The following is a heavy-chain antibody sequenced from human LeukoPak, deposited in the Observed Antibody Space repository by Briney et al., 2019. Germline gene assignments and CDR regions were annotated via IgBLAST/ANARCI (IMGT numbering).Heavy chain of an antibody. CDR1: GGSFTVFT. V-gene: IGHV4-34*01. Sequence: SETLSLTCALSGGSFTVFTSGGVSQPPGKGLEWIGEINHSGSTNYNPSLKSRVKSRVTKSLDTSKNQFSLKLSSVTAADTAVYYCAKGWSDYSSFVGSLYVWNQGTMVTVSS. D-gene: IGHD4-11*01. J-gene: IGHJ3*01. CDR2: INHSGST. CDR3: AKGWSDYSSFVGSLYV.